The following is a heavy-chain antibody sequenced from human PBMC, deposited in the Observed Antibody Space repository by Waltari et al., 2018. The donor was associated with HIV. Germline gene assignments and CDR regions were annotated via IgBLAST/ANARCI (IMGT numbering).Heavy chain of an antibody. D-gene: IGHD3-22*01. CDR1: GGTFSSYT. V-gene: IGHV1-69*08. Sequence: QVQLVQSVAEVKKPGSSVKVSCKASGGTFSSYTISWVRQAPGQGLEWMGKIIPILGIANYAQKFQGRVTITADKSTSTAYMELSSLRSEDTAVYYCARENYYDSSGPLLDYWGQGTLVTVSS. CDR3: ARENYYDSSGPLLDY. J-gene: IGHJ4*02. CDR2: IIPILGIA.